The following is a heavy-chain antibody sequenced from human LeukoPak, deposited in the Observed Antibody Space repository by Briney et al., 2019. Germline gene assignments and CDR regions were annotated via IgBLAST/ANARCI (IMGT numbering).Heavy chain of an antibody. Sequence: ASVKVSCKASGYTFTSYAMHWVRQAPGQRLEWMGWINAGNGNTKYSQKFQGRVTITRDTSASTAYMELSSLRSEDTAVYYCARNRPVWYSSGWYHGWFDPWGQGTLVTVSS. J-gene: IGHJ5*02. V-gene: IGHV1-3*01. CDR3: ARNRPVWYSSGWYHGWFDP. D-gene: IGHD6-19*01. CDR2: INAGNGNT. CDR1: GYTFTSYA.